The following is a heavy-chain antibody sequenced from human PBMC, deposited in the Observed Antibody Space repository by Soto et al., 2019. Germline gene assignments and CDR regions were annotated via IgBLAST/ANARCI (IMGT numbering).Heavy chain of an antibody. CDR3: ARHGDGRYCSSTSCPSSYYYGMDV. Sequence: SETLSLTCTVSGGSISSSSYYWGWIRQPPGKGLEWIGSIYYSGSTYYNPSLKSRVTISVDTSKNQFSLKLSSVTAADTAVYYCARHGDGRYCSSTSCPSSYYYGMDVWGQGTTVTVS. D-gene: IGHD2-2*01. CDR2: IYYSGST. CDR1: GGSISSSSYY. V-gene: IGHV4-39*01. J-gene: IGHJ6*02.